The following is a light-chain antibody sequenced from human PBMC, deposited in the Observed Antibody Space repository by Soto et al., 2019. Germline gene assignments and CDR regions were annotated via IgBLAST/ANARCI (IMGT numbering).Light chain of an antibody. CDR2: EAS. V-gene: IGLV2-14*01. Sequence: QSALTQPASVSGSPGQSITISFTGSSSDVGDYDFVSWYQQHPGKAPKLIIYEASDRPSGVSNRFSGSKSGNTASLTISGLQAEEDAHYYCSSFTSTSTLVVFGGGTTLTVL. CDR3: SSFTSTSTLVV. CDR1: SSDVGDYDF. J-gene: IGLJ2*01.